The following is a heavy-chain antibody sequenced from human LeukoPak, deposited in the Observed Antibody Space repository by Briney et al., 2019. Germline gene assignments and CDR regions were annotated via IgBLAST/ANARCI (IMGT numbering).Heavy chain of an antibody. J-gene: IGHJ6*03. CDR2: IGTASDT. V-gene: IGHV3-13*01. D-gene: IGHD1-1*01. CDR3: ARGPPRGKYYYLDV. CDR1: GFTFSSFD. Sequence: GSLRLSCAASGFTFSSFDMHWVRQPTGQGLEWVSTIGTASDTYYPGSVEGRFTLSRDNAKNSLYLQMNSLTAGDTAVYYCARGPPRGKYYYLDVWGKGTTVTVSS.